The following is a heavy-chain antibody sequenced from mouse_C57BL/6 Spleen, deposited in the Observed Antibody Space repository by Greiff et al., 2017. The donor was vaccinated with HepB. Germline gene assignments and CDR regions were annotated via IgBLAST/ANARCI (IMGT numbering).Heavy chain of an antibody. J-gene: IGHJ3*01. CDR2: INPNNGGT. V-gene: IGHV1-26*01. Sequence: VQLQQSGPELVKPGASVKISCKASGYTFTDYYMNWVKQSHGKSLEWIGDINPNNGGTSYNQKFKGKATLTVDKYSSTAYMELRSLTSEDSAVYYCARGSKAWFAYWGQGTLVTVSA. CDR3: ARGSKAWFAY. D-gene: IGHD1-1*01. CDR1: GYTFTDYY.